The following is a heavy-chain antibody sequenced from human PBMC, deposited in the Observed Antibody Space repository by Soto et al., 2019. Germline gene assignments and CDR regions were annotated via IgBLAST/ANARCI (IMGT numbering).Heavy chain of an antibody. J-gene: IGHJ2*01. V-gene: IGHV6-1*01. Sequence: QTLSLTCAISGDSVSSATATWSWIRQSPSRGLEWLGRTYYRSKWYNDYAVSVKSRIAITPDTSKKQLSLQLSSVTPEDTAVYFCARDSSGFHWYFELWGRGTLVTVSS. D-gene: IGHD6-19*01. CDR3: ARDSSGFHWYFEL. CDR2: TYYRSKWYN. CDR1: GDSVSSATAT.